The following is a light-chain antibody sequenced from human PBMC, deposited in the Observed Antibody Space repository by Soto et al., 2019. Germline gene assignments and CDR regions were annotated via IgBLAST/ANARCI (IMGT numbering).Light chain of an antibody. CDR2: DVS. CDR1: SSDIGAYNY. Sequence: QSALTQPASVSGSPGQSITVSCTGSSSDIGAYNYVSWYQHHPGEVPKLIIHDVSSRPSGLSDRFSGSKSGNTASLTISGLQAEDAADYYCTSYTSSDTLVFGSGTKVTVL. J-gene: IGLJ1*01. V-gene: IGLV2-14*03. CDR3: TSYTSSDTLV.